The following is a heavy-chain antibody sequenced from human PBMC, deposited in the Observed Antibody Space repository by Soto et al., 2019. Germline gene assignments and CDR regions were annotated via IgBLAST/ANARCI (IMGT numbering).Heavy chain of an antibody. V-gene: IGHV3-53*01. D-gene: IGHD3-9*01. CDR1: GFTVSSNY. CDR3: ASATIFHFFDY. Sequence: GGSLRLSCAASGFTVSSNYMSWVRQAPGKGLEWVSVIYSGGSTYYADSVKGRFTISRDNSKNTLYLQMNSLRAEDTAVYYCASATIFHFFDYWGQGTLVTVSS. J-gene: IGHJ4*02. CDR2: IYSGGST.